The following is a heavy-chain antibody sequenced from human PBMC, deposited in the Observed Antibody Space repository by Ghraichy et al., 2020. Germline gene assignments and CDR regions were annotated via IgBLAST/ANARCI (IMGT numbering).Heavy chain of an antibody. CDR1: GYTFTNYG. D-gene: IGHD3-10*01. J-gene: IGHJ6*02. V-gene: IGHV1-18*01. Sequence: ASVKVSCKASGYTFTNYGIGWVRQAPGQGLEWMGWISGYNGYTYYAQNIQGRVTMTTDTSTTTAYMELRSLESDDTAVYYCARALSGWGSYYYPYYGMDVWGQGTTVTVSS. CDR3: ARALSGWGSYYYPYYGMDV. CDR2: ISGYNGYT.